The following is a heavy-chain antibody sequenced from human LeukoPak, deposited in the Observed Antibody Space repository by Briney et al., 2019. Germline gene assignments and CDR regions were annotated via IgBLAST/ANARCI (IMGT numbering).Heavy chain of an antibody. V-gene: IGHV3-7*01. Sequence: SGGSLRLSCAASGFSMSVYWMSWVRQAPGKGLEWVGNIKQDGSERNYVDSVKGRFTISRDNAKKSLYLQMNSLRAEGTAVYYCARDWGAYYHFFDYWGQGTLVTVSS. D-gene: IGHD3-22*01. CDR1: GFSMSVYW. CDR2: IKQDGSER. J-gene: IGHJ4*02. CDR3: ARDWGAYYHFFDY.